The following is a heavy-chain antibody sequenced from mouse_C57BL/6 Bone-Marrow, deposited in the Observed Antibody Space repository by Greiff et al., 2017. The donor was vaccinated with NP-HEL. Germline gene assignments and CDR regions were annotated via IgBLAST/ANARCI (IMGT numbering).Heavy chain of an antibody. D-gene: IGHD1-1*01. J-gene: IGHJ1*03. CDR1: GFSFNTYA. V-gene: IGHV10-1*01. Sequence: EVKLMESGGGLVQPKGSLKLSCAASGFSFNTYAMNWVRQAPGKGLEWVARIRSKSNNYATYYADSGKDRFTISKDESERMLHLQRNKSKTEDTAMYYFVRLHYFGSSDWYFDVWCTGTTVPVSS. CDR3: VRLHYFGSSDWYFDV. CDR2: IRSKSNNYAT.